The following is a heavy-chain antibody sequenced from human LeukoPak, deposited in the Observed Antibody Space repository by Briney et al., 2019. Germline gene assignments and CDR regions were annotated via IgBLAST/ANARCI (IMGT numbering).Heavy chain of an antibody. J-gene: IGHJ4*02. D-gene: IGHD3-22*01. Sequence: GGSLRLSCAASGFTFDDYVMHWVRQAPGKGLEWVSGISWNSGSIGYADSVKGRFTISRDNARNSLYLQMNSLRAEDTALYYCARFGFGYYDGSAPHWGQGTLVTVSS. V-gene: IGHV3-9*01. CDR1: GFTFDDYV. CDR2: ISWNSGSI. CDR3: ARFGFGYYDGSAPH.